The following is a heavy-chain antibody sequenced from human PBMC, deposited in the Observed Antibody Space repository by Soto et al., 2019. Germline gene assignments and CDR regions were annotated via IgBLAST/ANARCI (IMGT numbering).Heavy chain of an antibody. V-gene: IGHV1-69*01. CDR1: GGTFSSFA. CDR3: ASGYYDSSGYSIDH. Sequence: QVQLVQSGAEVKKPGSSVKVSCKSSGGTFSSFAFSWVRQAPGEGLEWMGGLIVVLGSTNYAQKFEDRVTFTADEDSNTAYMEVSGLRSEDTAVYFCASGYYDSSGYSIDHWGQGTQVTVST. CDR2: LIVVLGST. D-gene: IGHD3-22*01. J-gene: IGHJ4*02.